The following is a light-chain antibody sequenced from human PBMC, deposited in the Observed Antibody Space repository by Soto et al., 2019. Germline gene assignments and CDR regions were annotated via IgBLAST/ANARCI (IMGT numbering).Light chain of an antibody. Sequence: QSVLTQPASGLGSLGQSIPIPCTGTTGEVGGYNYSSWYQHYPGKPPKLLIYGVSYRPSGVSNRFSGSKSGNTASLTISGLQAEDEADYYCSSFTSSITHVFGGGTKLTVL. V-gene: IGLV2-14*03. J-gene: IGLJ2*01. CDR2: GVS. CDR1: TGEVGGYNY. CDR3: SSFTSSITHV.